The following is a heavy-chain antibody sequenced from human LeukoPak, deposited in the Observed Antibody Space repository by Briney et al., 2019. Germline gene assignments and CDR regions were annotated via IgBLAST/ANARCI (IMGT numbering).Heavy chain of an antibody. Sequence: ASVKVSCKASGGSFSSYAISWVRQAPGQGLEWMGWISANSGATNYAQKFQGRVTMTRDTSISTAYMELSRLKYDDTAVYYCARATVHSGWDFDYWGQGTLVTVSS. CDR2: ISANSGAT. CDR1: GGSFSSYA. V-gene: IGHV1-2*02. CDR3: ARATVHSGWDFDY. D-gene: IGHD6-19*01. J-gene: IGHJ4*02.